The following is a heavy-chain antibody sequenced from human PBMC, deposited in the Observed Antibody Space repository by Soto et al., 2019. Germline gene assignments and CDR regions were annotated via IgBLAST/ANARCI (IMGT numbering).Heavy chain of an antibody. Sequence: SETLSLTCTVSGGYISSYYWTWIRQPPGKGLEWIGYIYYSGSTNYNPSLKSRVTMSIDTSKNQFSLKLSSGTAADTAVYYCARAFGSTMPSLFWGQGTLVTVSS. CDR2: IYYSGST. CDR3: ARAFGSTMPSLF. D-gene: IGHD2-2*01. V-gene: IGHV4-59*01. J-gene: IGHJ4*02. CDR1: GGYISSYY.